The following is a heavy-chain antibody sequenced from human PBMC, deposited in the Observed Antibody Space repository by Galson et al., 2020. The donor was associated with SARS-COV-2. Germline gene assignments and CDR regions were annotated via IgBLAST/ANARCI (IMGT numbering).Heavy chain of an antibody. D-gene: IGHD3-10*01. V-gene: IGHV3-74*01. Sequence: GGSLRLSCAASGFTFSNYWMHWVRQVPGKGLVWVSRVHREGTFTTYADSVKGRFTISRDNAKNSVDLHMNSLRAEDTAVYFCVRDRGAFDSWGQGTMVTVSS. CDR3: VRDRGAFDS. CDR2: VHREGTFT. CDR1: GFTFSNYW. J-gene: IGHJ3*02.